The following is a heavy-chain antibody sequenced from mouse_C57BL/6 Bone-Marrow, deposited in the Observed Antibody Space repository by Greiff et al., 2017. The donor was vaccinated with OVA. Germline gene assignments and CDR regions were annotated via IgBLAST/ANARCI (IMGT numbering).Heavy chain of an antibody. D-gene: IGHD2-5*01. V-gene: IGHV1-55*01. J-gene: IGHJ4*01. CDR3: AREGSSNYLFFYAMDY. CDR1: GYTFTSYW. CDR2: IYPGSGST. Sequence: VQLQQPGAELVKPGASVKMSCKASGYTFTSYWITWVKQRPGQGLEWIGDIYPGSGSTNYNEKFKSKATLTVDTSSSTAYMQRSSLTSEDSAVYYCAREGSSNYLFFYAMDYWGQGTSVTVSS.